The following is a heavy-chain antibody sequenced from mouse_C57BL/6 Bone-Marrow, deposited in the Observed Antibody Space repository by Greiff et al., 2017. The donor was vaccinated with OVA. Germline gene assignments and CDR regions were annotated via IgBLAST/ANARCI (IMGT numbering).Heavy chain of an antibody. V-gene: IGHV2-2*01. Sequence: VKLVESGPGLVQPSQSLSITCTVSGFSLTSYGVHWVRQSPGKGLEWLGVIWSGGSTDYNAAFISRLSISKDNSKSQVFFKMNSLQADDTAIYYCARKDYSKRYYAMDYWGQGTSVTVSS. J-gene: IGHJ4*01. D-gene: IGHD2-5*01. CDR1: GFSLTSYG. CDR3: ARKDYSKRYYAMDY. CDR2: IWSGGST.